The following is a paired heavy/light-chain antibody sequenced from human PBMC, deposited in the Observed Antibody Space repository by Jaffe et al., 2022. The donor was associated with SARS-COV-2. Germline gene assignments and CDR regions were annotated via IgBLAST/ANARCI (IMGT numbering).Light chain of an antibody. CDR3: QQYFSTPLT. CDR2: WAS. Sequence: DIVMTQSPDSLAVSLGERATINCKSSQSVLYSFTNKNYLAWYQQRPGQPPKLLIYWASTRESGVPGRFSGSGSGTDFTLTISSLQAEDVAVYYCQQYFSTPLTFGQGTKLEIK. J-gene: IGKJ2*01. V-gene: IGKV4-1*01. CDR1: QSVLYSFTNKNY.
Heavy chain of an antibody. V-gene: IGHV4-39*01. D-gene: IGHD6-13*01. CDR1: GGSTSSTSYY. Sequence: QLQLQESGPGLVKPSETLSLTCIVSGGSTSSTSYYWGWIRQAPGKGLEWIGTFHYTGSTFYNPSLESRVTISADTSKSQFSLKLSSVTAADTAVYYCARRAVGAGAGWFDPWGQGTQVTVSS. J-gene: IGHJ5*02. CDR2: FHYTGST. CDR3: ARRAVGAGAGWFDP.